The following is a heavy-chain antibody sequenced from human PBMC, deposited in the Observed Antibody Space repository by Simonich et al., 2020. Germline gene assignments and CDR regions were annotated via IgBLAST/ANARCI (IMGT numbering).Heavy chain of an antibody. J-gene: IGHJ5*02. Sequence: QVQLVQSGAEVKKPGASVKVSCKASGYNFTGYYMHWVRQAPGKGIDDIGWYTPNRGNTNYSQKVQGRVTMTRDPSIRTAYMELSRLRSDDTAVYYCAREEANGYSSSWNWFDPWGQGTLVTVSS. D-gene: IGHD6-13*01. CDR2: YTPNRGNT. CDR1: GYNFTGYY. V-gene: IGHV1-2*02. CDR3: AREEANGYSSSWNWFDP.